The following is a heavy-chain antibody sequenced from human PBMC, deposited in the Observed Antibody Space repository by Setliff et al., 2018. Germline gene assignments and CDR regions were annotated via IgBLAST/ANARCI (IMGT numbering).Heavy chain of an antibody. CDR1: GGSVSNSGFF. V-gene: IGHV4-39*01. D-gene: IGHD3-3*02. J-gene: IGHJ5*02. CDR3: GRGFSRVEGWGNWFDP. CDR2: IYDSGSS. Sequence: LSLTCTVSGGSVSNSGFFWGWLRQAPGKGLEWIGNIYDSGSSNYNASLKSRLIITRDTSKNQISLKLTSVTAADTAVYYCGRGFSRVEGWGNWFDPWGQGILVTVSS.